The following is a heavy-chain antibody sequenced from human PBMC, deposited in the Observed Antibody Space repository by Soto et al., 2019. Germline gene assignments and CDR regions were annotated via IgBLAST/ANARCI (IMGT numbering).Heavy chain of an antibody. CDR3: ARVPRYTSDIVEVPAVMFDDWFVP. V-gene: IGHV1-3*01. D-gene: IGHD2-2*01. CDR1: GYTFSSYA. Sequence: QVQLVQSGAEVKKPGASVKVSCKASGYTFSSYAVQWVRQAPGQSLEWIGWIHAGNGDTKYSQKFHGRVTLTRHTSENTAYIDLSSLRSEDTAVYYCARVPRYTSDIVEVPAVMFDDWFVPWGQGTLVTVSS. J-gene: IGHJ5*02. CDR2: IHAGNGDT.